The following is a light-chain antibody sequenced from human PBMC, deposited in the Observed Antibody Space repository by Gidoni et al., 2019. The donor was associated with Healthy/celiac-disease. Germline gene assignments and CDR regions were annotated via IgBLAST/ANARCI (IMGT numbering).Light chain of an antibody. CDR3: QQRSNWPPEIT. V-gene: IGKV3-11*01. J-gene: IGKJ5*01. CDR2: DAS. Sequence: EIVLPQSPATLSLSPGDRATLSCRASQSVSSYLAWYQQKPGQAPRPLIYDASNRATGIPARFSGSGSGTDFTLTISSLEPEDFAVYYCQQRSNWPPEITFGQGTRLEIK. CDR1: QSVSSY.